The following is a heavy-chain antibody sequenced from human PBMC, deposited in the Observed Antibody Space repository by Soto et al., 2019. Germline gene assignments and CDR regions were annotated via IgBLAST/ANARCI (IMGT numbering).Heavy chain of an antibody. J-gene: IGHJ2*01. CDR3: AREAYDGSGYYSGGWYFDL. CDR1: GFTFSSYG. D-gene: IGHD3-22*01. CDR2: IWYDGSNK. Sequence: QVQLVESGGGVVQPGRSLRLSCAASGFTFSSYGMHWVRQAPGKGLEWVAVIWYDGSNKYYADSVKGRFTISRDNSKNTLYLQMNSLRAEDTAVYYRAREAYDGSGYYSGGWYFDLWGRGTLVTVSS. V-gene: IGHV3-33*01.